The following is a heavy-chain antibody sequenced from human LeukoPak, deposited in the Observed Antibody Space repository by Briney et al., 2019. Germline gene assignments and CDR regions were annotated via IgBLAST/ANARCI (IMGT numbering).Heavy chain of an antibody. Sequence: GGSLRLSCAVSGFTFSSYWMSWFRQAPGKGLEWVANINQDGSQKFSVDSVKGRFTISRDNAKNSLSLQMNSLRVEDTAVYYCARDWFDGDYDRFDYWGQGTLVTVSS. CDR1: GFTFSSYW. J-gene: IGHJ4*02. CDR3: ARDWFDGDYDRFDY. V-gene: IGHV3-7*03. CDR2: INQDGSQK. D-gene: IGHD4-17*01.